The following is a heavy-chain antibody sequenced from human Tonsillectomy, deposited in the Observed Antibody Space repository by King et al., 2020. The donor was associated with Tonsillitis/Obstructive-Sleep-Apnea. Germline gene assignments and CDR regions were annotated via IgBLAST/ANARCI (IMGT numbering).Heavy chain of an antibody. Sequence: VQLQQWGAGLLKPSETLSLTCAVYGGSFSGYYWSWIRQPPGKGLEWIGEIDHSGSTNYNPSLKSRVTISVDTSTNQLSLKLSSVTAADTAMYYCAREGSTGWYDYWGQGTLVTVSS. J-gene: IGHJ4*02. V-gene: IGHV4-34*01. CDR1: GGSFSGYY. CDR2: IDHSGST. CDR3: AREGSTGWYDY. D-gene: IGHD6-19*01.